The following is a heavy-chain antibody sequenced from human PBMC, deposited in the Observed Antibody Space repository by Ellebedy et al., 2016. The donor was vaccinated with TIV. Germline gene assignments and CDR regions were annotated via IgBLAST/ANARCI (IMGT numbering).Heavy chain of an antibody. CDR1: GGSMSRYY. V-gene: IGHV4-59*01. D-gene: IGHD1-1*01. CDR3: ARDHTYPDSTGTRYYYYGMDV. Sequence: MPSETLSLTCNVSGGSMSRYYWSWIRQPPGKGLEWIGYIYYSGSTNYNPSLKSRVTISVDTSKNQFSLKLSSVTAADTAVYYCARDHTYPDSTGTRYYYYGMDVWGQGTTVTVSS. CDR2: IYYSGST. J-gene: IGHJ6*02.